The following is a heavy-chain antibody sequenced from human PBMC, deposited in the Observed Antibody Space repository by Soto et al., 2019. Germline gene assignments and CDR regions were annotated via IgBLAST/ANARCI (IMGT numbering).Heavy chain of an antibody. CDR3: STSAYDTNDYYRFEP. D-gene: IGHD3-22*01. Sequence: SETLSLTCAVYGGSFSGHSWSWIHQSPGKGLEWIGDINHSGRVDYSPSLKSRVTISLDTSKNQFSLTLSAVTAADTAMSYWSTSAYDTNDYYRFEPSCQGTLVTVDS. V-gene: IGHV4-34*01. CDR1: GGSFSGHS. J-gene: IGHJ5*01. CDR2: INHSGRV.